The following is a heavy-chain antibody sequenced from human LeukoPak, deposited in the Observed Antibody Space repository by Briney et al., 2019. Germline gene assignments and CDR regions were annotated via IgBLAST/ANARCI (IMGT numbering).Heavy chain of an antibody. D-gene: IGHD6-6*01. CDR3: VRSYSSSSVTLDY. V-gene: IGHV4-59*01. J-gene: IGHJ4*02. CDR1: GGSISSYY. CDR2: IYYSGST. Sequence: SETLSLTCTVSGGSISSYYWSWIRQPPGKGLEWIGYIYYSGSTNYNPSLKSRVTISVDTSKNQFSLKLSSVTAADTAVYYCVRSYSSSSVTLDYWGQGTLVTVSS.